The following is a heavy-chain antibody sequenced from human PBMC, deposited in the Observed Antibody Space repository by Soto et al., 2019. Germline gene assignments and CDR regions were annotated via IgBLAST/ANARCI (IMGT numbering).Heavy chain of an antibody. J-gene: IGHJ4*02. CDR1: GFTFSSYS. V-gene: IGHV3-21*01. D-gene: IGHD3-16*01. CDR2: ISSSSSYI. Sequence: EVQLVESGGGLVKPAGSLRLSCAASGFTFSSYSMNWVRQAPGKGLEWVSSISSSSSYIYYADSVKGRFTISRDNAKNSLYLKKNSLGAENTAVYYWAGPPAPRGGTNHIASWGQGTLVTVSS. CDR3: AGPPAPRGGTNHIAS.